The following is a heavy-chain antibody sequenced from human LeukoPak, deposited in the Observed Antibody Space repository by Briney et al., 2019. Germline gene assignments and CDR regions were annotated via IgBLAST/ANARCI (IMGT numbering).Heavy chain of an antibody. D-gene: IGHD3-22*01. CDR2: ISWTSGSI. Sequence: GRSLRLSCAASGFTFDDYAMPWVRQAPGKGLEWVSGISWTSGSIGYADSVKGRFTISRDNAKNSLYLQMNSLRAEDTALYYCAKLGRNYYDSSSYYYAFDIWGQGTMVTVSS. CDR1: GFTFDDYA. J-gene: IGHJ3*02. V-gene: IGHV3-9*01. CDR3: AKLGRNYYDSSSYYYAFDI.